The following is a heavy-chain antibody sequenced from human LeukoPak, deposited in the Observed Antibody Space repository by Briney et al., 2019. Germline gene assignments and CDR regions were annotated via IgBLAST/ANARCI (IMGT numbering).Heavy chain of an antibody. Sequence: GRSLRLSCAASGFTVSSNYMSWVRQAPGKGLEWVSVIYSGGSTYYADSVKGRFTISRDNSKNTLYLQMNSLRAEDTAVYYCASGYSYGYYYFDYWGQGTLVTVSS. CDR2: IYSGGST. D-gene: IGHD5-18*01. J-gene: IGHJ4*02. CDR1: GFTVSSNY. CDR3: ASGYSYGYYYFDY. V-gene: IGHV3-53*01.